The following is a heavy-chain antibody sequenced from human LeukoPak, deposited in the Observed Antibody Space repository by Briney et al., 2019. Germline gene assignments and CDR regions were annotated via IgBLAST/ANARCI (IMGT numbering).Heavy chain of an antibody. CDR3: ARGGDGYNYVDY. D-gene: IGHD5-24*01. V-gene: IGHV4-59*11. CDR2: IYSSGTT. J-gene: IGHJ4*02. CDR1: TDSLSGHY. Sequence: PSETLSLPFTVSTDSLSGHYWSWVRQPPGKGLEWIAYIYSSGTTKYNPSLNSRVTISLEASKNQFSLNLTSVTAADTAVYYCARGGDGYNYVDYWGQGTLVTVSS.